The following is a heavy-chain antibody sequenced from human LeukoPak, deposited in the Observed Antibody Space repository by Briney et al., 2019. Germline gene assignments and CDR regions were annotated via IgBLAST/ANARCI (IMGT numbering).Heavy chain of an antibody. CDR2: ISGSGGST. D-gene: IGHD1-26*01. Sequence: GGSLRLSCAASGFTFDNYGMSWVRQAPGMGLEWVSAISGSGGSTYYADSVKGRFTISRDNSKNTLCLQMNSLRAEDTAVYYCAKGSRTYYVSAFDIWGQGTMVTVSS. CDR1: GFTFDNYG. J-gene: IGHJ3*02. CDR3: AKGSRTYYVSAFDI. V-gene: IGHV3-23*01.